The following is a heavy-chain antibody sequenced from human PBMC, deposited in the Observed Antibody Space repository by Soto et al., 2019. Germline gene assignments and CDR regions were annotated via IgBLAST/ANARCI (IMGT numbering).Heavy chain of an antibody. CDR2: IYYSGST. J-gene: IGHJ4*02. Sequence: SETLSLTCVVSGGSLSSYYWSWIRQPPGKGLEWIGYIYYSGSTNYNPSLKSRVTISVDTSKNQFSLKLSSVTAADTAVYYCARSDGRYWGQGTLVTVSS. CDR3: ARSDGRY. V-gene: IGHV4-59*01. CDR1: GGSLSSYY.